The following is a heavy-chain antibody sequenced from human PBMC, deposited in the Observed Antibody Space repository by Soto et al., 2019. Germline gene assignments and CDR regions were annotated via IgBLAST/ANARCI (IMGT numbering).Heavy chain of an antibody. Sequence: GGSLRLSCAASGFTFDDYAMHWVRQAPGKGLEWVSGISWNSGSIGYADSVKGRFTISRDNAKNSLYLQMNSLRAEDTALYYCAKDITATPSYLDIWGQGTMVTVSS. CDR2: ISWNSGSI. D-gene: IGHD2-15*01. V-gene: IGHV3-9*01. J-gene: IGHJ3*02. CDR1: GFTFDDYA. CDR3: AKDITATPSYLDI.